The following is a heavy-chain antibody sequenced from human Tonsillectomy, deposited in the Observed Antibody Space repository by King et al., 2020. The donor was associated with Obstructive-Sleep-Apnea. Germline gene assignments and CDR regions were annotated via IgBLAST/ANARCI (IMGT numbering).Heavy chain of an antibody. J-gene: IGHJ4*02. V-gene: IGHV4-38-2*02. Sequence: QLQESGPGLVETSETLSLSCTVSNYSISSNYYWALIRLPPGKGLEWMGSVSLDGRANSNPSLGSRVTISVDTSKNQFSLKLSSVTAADTAIYCCASLVSGDSGGYFDYWGQGTLVTVSS. CDR3: ASLVSGDSGGYFDY. D-gene: IGHD4-17*01. CDR1: NYSISSNYY. CDR2: VSLDGRA.